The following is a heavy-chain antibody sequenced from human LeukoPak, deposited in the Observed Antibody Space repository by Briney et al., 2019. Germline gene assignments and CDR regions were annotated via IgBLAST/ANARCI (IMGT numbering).Heavy chain of an antibody. J-gene: IGHJ6*03. V-gene: IGHV4-59*12. CDR1: GGSISSYY. CDR3: ARRLGGYCSSSSCFYMDV. CDR2: IYYSGTT. D-gene: IGHD2-2*01. Sequence: SETLSLTCTVSGGSISSYYWTWIRQPPGKGLEWIGYIYYSGTTYYNPSLKSRVTISLDTSKNQFSLKLSSVTAADTAVYYCARRLGGYCSSSSCFYMDVWGKGTTVTVSS.